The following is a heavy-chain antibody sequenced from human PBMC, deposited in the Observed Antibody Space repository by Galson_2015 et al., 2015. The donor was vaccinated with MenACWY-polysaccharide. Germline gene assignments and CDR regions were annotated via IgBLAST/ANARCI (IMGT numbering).Heavy chain of an antibody. CDR1: GYTFTGNF. J-gene: IGHJ5*02. Sequence: SVKVSCKASGYTFTGNFIHWVRQAPGQGLEWMGWINPNSGATSYAQKFQGRVTMTRDTSINTAYMELNRLRSDDTAMYYCTRVPNYQQAEGNWFVPWGQGTPVTVSS. CDR2: INPNSGAT. CDR3: TRVPNYQQAEGNWFVP. D-gene: IGHD4/OR15-4a*01. V-gene: IGHV1-2*02.